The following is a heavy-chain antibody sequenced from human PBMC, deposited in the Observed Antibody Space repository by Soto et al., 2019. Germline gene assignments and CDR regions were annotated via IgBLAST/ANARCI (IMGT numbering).Heavy chain of an antibody. CDR1: GFTFSSYA. Sequence: GGALRVSCADSGFTFSSYAMSWVRQAPGKGLEWVSAISGSGGSTYYADSVKGRFTISRDNSKNTLYLQMNSLRAEDTAVYYCAKDGYYPVKMYYFDYWGQGTLVTVSS. V-gene: IGHV3-23*01. D-gene: IGHD3-22*01. CDR2: ISGSGGST. CDR3: AKDGYYPVKMYYFDY. J-gene: IGHJ4*02.